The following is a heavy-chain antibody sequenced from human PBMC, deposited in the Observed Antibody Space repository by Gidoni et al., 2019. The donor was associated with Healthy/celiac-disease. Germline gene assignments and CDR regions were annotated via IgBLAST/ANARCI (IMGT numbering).Heavy chain of an antibody. J-gene: IGHJ4*02. CDR2: ISGSGGST. CDR1: GFAFSSYA. V-gene: IGHV3-23*01. CDR3: AKDLQLLVPYYFDY. Sequence: QLLSSVGGLVQPGGSLRLSCAASGFAFSSYAMSWVRQAPGKGLEWVSAISGSGGSTYYADSVKGRFTIARDNSKNTLYLQMNSLRAEDTAVYYCAKDLQLLVPYYFDYWGQGTLVTVSS. D-gene: IGHD1-26*01.